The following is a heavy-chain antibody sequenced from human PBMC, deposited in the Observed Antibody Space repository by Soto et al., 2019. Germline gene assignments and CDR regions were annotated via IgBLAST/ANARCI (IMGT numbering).Heavy chain of an antibody. CDR2: MNQDGSQI. CDR1: GFTFSNYW. Sequence: EVQVVESGGGLVQPGGSLRLSCAVSGFTFSNYWMTWVRQAPGKGLEWVAYMNQDGSQIYYVDSLRGRFTISRDNAKNSLYLQMTSLRVDDTAVYYCARDRGPNTPDYWGQGTLVNVSS. CDR3: ARDRGPNTPDY. J-gene: IGHJ4*02. V-gene: IGHV3-7*01. D-gene: IGHD2-2*02.